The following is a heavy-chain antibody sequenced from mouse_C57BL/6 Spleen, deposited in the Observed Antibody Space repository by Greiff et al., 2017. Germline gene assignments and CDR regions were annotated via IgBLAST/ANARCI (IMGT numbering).Heavy chain of an antibody. CDR2: ISYSGST. CDR3: AREDYGNPFAY. D-gene: IGHD2-1*01. Sequence: EVMLVESGPGMVKPSQSLSLTCTVTGYSITSGYDWHWIRHFPGNKLEWMGYISYSGSTNYNPSLKSRISITHDTSKNHFFLKLNSVTTEDTATYYCAREDYGNPFAYWGQGTLVTVSA. CDR1: GYSITSGYD. V-gene: IGHV3-1*01. J-gene: IGHJ3*01.